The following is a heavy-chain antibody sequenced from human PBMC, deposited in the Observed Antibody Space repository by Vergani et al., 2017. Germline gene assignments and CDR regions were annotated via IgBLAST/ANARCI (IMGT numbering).Heavy chain of an antibody. CDR3: ARAVAEVVTAPYWYFDL. V-gene: IGHV4-59*12. CDR1: GGSISSYY. Sequence: QVQLQESGPGLVKPSETLSLTCTVSGGSISSYYWSWIRQPPGKGLEWIGYIYYSGSTSYNPSLKSRVTISVDTSKNQFSLKLSSVTAADTAVYYCARAVAEVVTAPYWYFDLWGRGTLVTVSS. D-gene: IGHD2-21*02. J-gene: IGHJ2*01. CDR2: IYYSGST.